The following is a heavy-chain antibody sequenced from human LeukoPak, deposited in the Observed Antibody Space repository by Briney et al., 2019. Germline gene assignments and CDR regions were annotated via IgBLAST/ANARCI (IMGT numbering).Heavy chain of an antibody. CDR1: GFTFSSYD. D-gene: IGHD4-17*01. CDR3: ARAAGDYGDIYWYFDL. J-gene: IGHJ2*01. CDR2: IGTAGDT. V-gene: IGHV3-13*01. Sequence: GGSLRPSCAASGFTFSSYDMHWVRQATGKGLEWVSAIGTAGDTYYPGSVKGRFTISRENAKNSLYLQMNSLRAGDTAVYYCARAAGDYGDIYWYFDLWGRGILVTVSS.